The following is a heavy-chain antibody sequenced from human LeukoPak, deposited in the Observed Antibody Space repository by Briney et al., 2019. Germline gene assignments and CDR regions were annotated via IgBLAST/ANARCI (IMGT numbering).Heavy chain of an antibody. CDR3: VRNFDY. Sequence: SETLSLTCVVYGGSFSGHYWSWIRQPPGKGLEWIGDINQSGRANYNPSLKSQVTISIDTSKNQFSLNLNSVTAADTAVYYCVRNFDYWGQGTLDTVSS. V-gene: IGHV4-34*01. J-gene: IGHJ4*02. CDR1: GGSFSGHY. CDR2: INQSGRA.